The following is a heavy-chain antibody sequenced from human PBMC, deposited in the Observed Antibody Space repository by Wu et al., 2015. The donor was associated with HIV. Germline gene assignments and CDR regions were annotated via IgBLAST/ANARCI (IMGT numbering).Heavy chain of an antibody. CDR3: TGGGGRTSMDPFDF. V-gene: IGHV1-69*18. D-gene: IGHD5-18*01. J-gene: IGHJ4*02. CDR1: GATFSNYG. Sequence: QVQLVQSGPDVKNPGSSVRVSCKASGATFSNYGLSWVRQAPGQGLEWVGRLIPMYGTANYAQKFQDRVTITADESTSTAYMDVSSLRSDDTAVYYCTGGGGRTSMDPFDFWGQGTLVTVSS. CDR2: LIPMYGTA.